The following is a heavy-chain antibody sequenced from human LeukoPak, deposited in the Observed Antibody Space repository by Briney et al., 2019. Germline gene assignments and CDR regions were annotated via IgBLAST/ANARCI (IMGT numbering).Heavy chain of an antibody. V-gene: IGHV3-53*01. CDR3: AREREYYDISYGAFDI. D-gene: IGHD3-9*01. CDR2: IYSGGST. J-gene: IGHJ3*02. Sequence: PGGSLRLSCAASGFTVSSKYMNWVRQAPGKGLEWVSVIYSGGSTYYADSVKGRFTISRDNSKNTLYLQMNSLRAEDTAVYYCAREREYYDISYGAFDIWGQGTMVTVSS. CDR1: GFTVSSKY.